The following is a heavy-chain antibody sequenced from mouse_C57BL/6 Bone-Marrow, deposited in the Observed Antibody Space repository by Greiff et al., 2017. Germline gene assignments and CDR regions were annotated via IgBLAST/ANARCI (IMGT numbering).Heavy chain of an antibody. CDR3: ARGKILRFFDY. V-gene: IGHV1-64*01. CDR2: IHPNSGST. Sequence: QVQLQQPGAELVKPGASVKLSCKASGYTFTSYWMHWVKQRPGQGLEWIGMIHPNSGSTNYNEKFKSKTTLTVDKSSSTAYMQLSSLTSEDSAVYYCARGKILRFFDYWGQGTTLTVSS. CDR1: GYTFTSYW. J-gene: IGHJ2*01.